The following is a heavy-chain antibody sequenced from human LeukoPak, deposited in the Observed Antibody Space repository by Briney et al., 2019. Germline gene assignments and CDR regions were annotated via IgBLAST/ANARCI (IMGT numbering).Heavy chain of an antibody. CDR2: IYHTETT. Sequence: PSETLSLTCAVSGVSISSCDYSWSWLPQPPGKALVWFGYIYHTETTYYNPSLKGRGTISLDRSKNQFSLKLTSVTAADTAVYYCAGDFGSGSYRFDYWGQGTLVTVSS. J-gene: IGHJ4*02. V-gene: IGHV4-30-2*01. CDR3: AGDFGSGSYRFDY. D-gene: IGHD3-10*01. CDR1: GVSISSCDYS.